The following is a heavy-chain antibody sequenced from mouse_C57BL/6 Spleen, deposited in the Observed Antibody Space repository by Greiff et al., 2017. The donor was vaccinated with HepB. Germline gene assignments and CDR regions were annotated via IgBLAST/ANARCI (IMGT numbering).Heavy chain of an antibody. CDR2: IRLKSDNYAT. V-gene: IGHV6-3*01. J-gene: IGHJ3*01. D-gene: IGHD1-1*01. CDR3: TGVDYYGSSSAWFAY. Sequence: EVQRVESGGGLVQPGGSMKLSCVASGFTFSNYWMNWVRQSPEKGLEWVAQIRLKSDNYATHYAESVKGRFTISRDDSKSSVYLQMNNLRAEDTGIYYCTGVDYYGSSSAWFAYWGQGTLVTVSA. CDR1: GFTFSNYW.